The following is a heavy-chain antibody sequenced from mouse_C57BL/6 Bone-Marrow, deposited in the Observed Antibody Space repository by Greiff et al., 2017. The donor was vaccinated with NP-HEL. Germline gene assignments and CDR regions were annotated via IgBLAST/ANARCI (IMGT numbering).Heavy chain of an antibody. V-gene: IGHV5-6*01. CDR1: GFTFSSYG. D-gene: IGHD1-1*01. CDR3: ARVYGPWFAY. Sequence: DVQLQESGGDLVKPGGSLKLSCAASGFTFSSYGLSWVRPTPDKMLEWVATISSGGSYTYSPDSVQGRFTISRDNAKNTLHLQMSSLKSEDTAMYYCARVYGPWFAYWGQGTLVTVSA. CDR2: ISSGGSYT. J-gene: IGHJ3*01.